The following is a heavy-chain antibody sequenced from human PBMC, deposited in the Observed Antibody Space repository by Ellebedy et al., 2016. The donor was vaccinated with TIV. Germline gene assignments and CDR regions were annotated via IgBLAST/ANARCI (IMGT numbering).Heavy chain of an antibody. Sequence: MPSETLSLTCTVSGGSVRSGSYYWSWIRQPPGKELEWIGYIYDSGSTNHNSSLKSRVTISVDTSKNQFSLRLTSVTAADTAVYYCARDDPSGWLDPWGQGTLVTVSS. J-gene: IGHJ5*02. CDR2: IYDSGST. CDR1: GGSVRSGSYY. V-gene: IGHV4-61*01. D-gene: IGHD3-10*01. CDR3: ARDDPSGWLDP.